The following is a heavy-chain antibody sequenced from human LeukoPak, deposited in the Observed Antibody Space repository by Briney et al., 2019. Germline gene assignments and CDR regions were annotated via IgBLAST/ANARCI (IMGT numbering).Heavy chain of an antibody. Sequence: GGSLRLSCAASGFTFSSYSMNWVRQAPGKGLEWVSSISSSSSYIYYADSVKGRFTISRDNAKNSLYLQMNSLRAEDTAVYYCARDISTSSPIDYWGQGTLVTVSS. CDR1: GFTFSSYS. V-gene: IGHV3-21*01. CDR2: ISSSSSYI. D-gene: IGHD3-22*01. CDR3: ARDISTSSPIDY. J-gene: IGHJ4*02.